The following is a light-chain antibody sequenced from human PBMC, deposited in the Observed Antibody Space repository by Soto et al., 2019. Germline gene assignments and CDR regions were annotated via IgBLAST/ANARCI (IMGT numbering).Light chain of an antibody. V-gene: IGKV3-11*01. CDR2: DAS. Sequence: EIVLTQSPATLSLSPGERATLSCRASQSVGSYLAWYQQKPGQAPRLLIYDASNRAPGIPARFSGSGSGTDFTLTISSLEPEDFAVYYCHQRSNWLFTFGPGTKVDLK. CDR3: HQRSNWLFT. J-gene: IGKJ3*01. CDR1: QSVGSY.